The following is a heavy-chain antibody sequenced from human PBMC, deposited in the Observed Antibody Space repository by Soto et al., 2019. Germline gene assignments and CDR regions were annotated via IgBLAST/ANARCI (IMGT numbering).Heavy chain of an antibody. CDR1: GYTFSNFG. J-gene: IGHJ4*02. CDR2: ISPSNGQT. V-gene: IGHV1-18*01. D-gene: IGHD3-3*01. Sequence: VASVKVSCKASGYTFSNFGLSWVRQAPGQGLEWMGWISPSNGQTIYAQNFHSRVTMTTDTSTATAHMELRSLISDDTAVYYCARVIMIFGVANLGSYFDYWGQGTRVTVSS. CDR3: ARVIMIFGVANLGSYFDY.